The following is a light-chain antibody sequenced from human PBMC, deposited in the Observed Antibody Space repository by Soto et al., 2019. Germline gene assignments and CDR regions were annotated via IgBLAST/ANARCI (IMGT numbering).Light chain of an antibody. CDR3: QQGHNWPLP. V-gene: IGKV3-15*01. CDR1: QSINSE. Sequence: EIVMTQSPATLSLSPGERAALSCRASQSINSELAWYQQKPGQPPRLLIYCASTRSTGVPARFTGSESGSEFTLTISGLQSEDFAVYYCQQGHNWPLPFGQGTRLEI. J-gene: IGKJ2*01. CDR2: CAS.